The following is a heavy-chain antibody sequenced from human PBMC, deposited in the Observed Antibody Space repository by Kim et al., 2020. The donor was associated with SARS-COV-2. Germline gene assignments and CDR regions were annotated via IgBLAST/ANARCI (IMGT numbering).Heavy chain of an antibody. J-gene: IGHJ4*02. CDR3: AMPYSSGWYNY. Sequence: TKYSQKFQGRVTITRDTSASTAYMELSSLRSEDTAVYYCAMPYSSGWYNYWGQGTLVTVSS. CDR2: T. V-gene: IGHV1-3*01. D-gene: IGHD6-19*01.